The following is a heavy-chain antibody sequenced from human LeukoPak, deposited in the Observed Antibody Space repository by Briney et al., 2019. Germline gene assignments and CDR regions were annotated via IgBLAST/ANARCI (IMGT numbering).Heavy chain of an antibody. V-gene: IGHV3-30*02. Sequence: PGGSLRLSCAASGFTFSSYGMHWVRQAPGKGLEWVAFIRYDGSNKYYADSVKGRFTISRDNSKNTLYLQMNSLRAEDTAVYYCAKDYGDYPNWFDPWGQGTLVTVSS. J-gene: IGHJ5*02. CDR3: AKDYGDYPNWFDP. CDR2: IRYDGSNK. D-gene: IGHD4-17*01. CDR1: GFTFSSYG.